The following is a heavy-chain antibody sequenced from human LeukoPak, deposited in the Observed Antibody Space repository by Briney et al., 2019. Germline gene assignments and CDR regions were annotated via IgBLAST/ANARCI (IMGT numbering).Heavy chain of an antibody. CDR3: ARDPEEFDP. CDR2: ISGGGGST. CDR1: GFTFTSYS. J-gene: IGHJ5*02. Sequence: GGSLRLSCAASGFTFTSYSMNWVRQAPGKGLEWVSTISGGGGSTYYADSVKGRFTISRDNSKNTLYLQVNSLRAEDTAVYYCARDPEEFDPWGQGTLVTVSS. V-gene: IGHV3-23*01.